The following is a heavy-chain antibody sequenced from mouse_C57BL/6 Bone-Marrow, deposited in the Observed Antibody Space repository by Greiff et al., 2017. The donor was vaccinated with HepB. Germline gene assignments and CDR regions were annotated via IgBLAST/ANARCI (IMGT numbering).Heavy chain of an antibody. CDR3: ARLKGYPWYFDV. J-gene: IGHJ1*03. CDR2: ISNGGGST. CDR1: GFTFSDYY. V-gene: IGHV5-12*01. Sequence: EVMLVESGGGLVQPGGSLKLSCAASGFTFSDYYMYWVRQTPEKRLEWVAYISNGGGSTYYPDTVKGRFTISRDNAKNTLYLQMSRLKSEDTAMYYCARLKGYPWYFDVWGTGTTVTVSS.